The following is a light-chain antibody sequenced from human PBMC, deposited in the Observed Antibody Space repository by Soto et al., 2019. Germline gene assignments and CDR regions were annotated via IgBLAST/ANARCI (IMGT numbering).Light chain of an antibody. J-gene: IGLJ2*01. CDR2: LNRDGSH. CDR3: QTWGTGIQV. Sequence: QPVLTQSPSASASLGASVKLTCTLSSGHSSYAIAWHQQQPEKDPRYLMKLNRDGSHSKGDGIPDRFSGSSSGAERYLTISSLQSEDEADYYCQTWGTGIQVFGGGTQLTVL. V-gene: IGLV4-69*01. CDR1: SGHSSYA.